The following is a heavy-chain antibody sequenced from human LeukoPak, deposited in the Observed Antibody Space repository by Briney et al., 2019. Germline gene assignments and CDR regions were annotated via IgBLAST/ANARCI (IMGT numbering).Heavy chain of an antibody. Sequence: SSETLSLTCAVYGGSFSGYYWSWIRQPPGKGLEWIGEINHSGSTNYNPSLKSRVTISVDTSKNQFSLKLSSVTAADTAVYYCARGRQQWLVRLGAEYFQHWGQGTLVTVSS. V-gene: IGHV4-34*01. J-gene: IGHJ1*01. CDR2: INHSGST. CDR3: ARGRQQWLVRLGAEYFQH. D-gene: IGHD6-19*01. CDR1: GGSFSGYY.